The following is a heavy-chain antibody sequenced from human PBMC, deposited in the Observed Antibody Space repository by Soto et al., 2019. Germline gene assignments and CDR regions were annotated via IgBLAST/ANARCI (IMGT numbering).Heavy chain of an antibody. Sequence: GGSLRLSCAASGFTFSSYWMSWVRQAPGKGLEWVSSIKHDGSGTDYVDSVKGRFTISRDNAKNTLYLQMNSLEAEDTAIYYCSYSEAHTFGFFHCGQGTLVTVSS. J-gene: IGHJ4*02. V-gene: IGHV3-7*01. CDR3: SYSEAHTFGFFH. D-gene: IGHD1-26*01. CDR1: GFTFSSYW. CDR2: IKHDGSGT.